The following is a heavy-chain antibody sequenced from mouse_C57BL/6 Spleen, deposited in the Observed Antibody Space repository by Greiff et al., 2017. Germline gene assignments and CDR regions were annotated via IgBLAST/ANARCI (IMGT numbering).Heavy chain of an antibody. V-gene: IGHV5-6*01. CDR2: ISSGGSYT. J-gene: IGHJ1*03. CDR1: GFTFSSYG. D-gene: IGHD2-5*01. Sequence: EVMLVESGGDLVKPGGSLKLSCAASGFTFSSYGMSWVRQTPDKRLEWVATISSGGSYTYYPDSVKGRFTISRDNAKNTLYLQMSSLKSEDTAMYYCARQYSNSRYWYFDVWGTGTTVTVSS. CDR3: ARQYSNSRYWYFDV.